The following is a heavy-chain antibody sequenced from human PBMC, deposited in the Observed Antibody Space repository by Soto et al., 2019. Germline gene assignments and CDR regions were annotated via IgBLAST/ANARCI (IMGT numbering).Heavy chain of an antibody. CDR1: GGSISSYY. J-gene: IGHJ4*02. CDR2: LYDSGST. V-gene: IGHV4-59*08. Sequence: QVQLQESGPGLVKPSETLSLTCTVSGGSISSYYWSWIRQPPGKGLEWIGNLYDSGSTNYNPTLKSRVTISVDTSKNQCSLKLNSMTAADTAVYYCARHNYGSGSTYFDYWGQGTLVTVSS. D-gene: IGHD3-10*01. CDR3: ARHNYGSGSTYFDY.